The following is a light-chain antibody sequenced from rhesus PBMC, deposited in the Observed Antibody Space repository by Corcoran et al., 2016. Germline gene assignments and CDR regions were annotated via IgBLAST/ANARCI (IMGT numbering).Light chain of an antibody. V-gene: IGLV2-19*02. CDR3: SSFTGGTTKYV. CDR2: EVT. CDR1: SSDIGSFHA. J-gene: IGLJ1*01. Sequence: QAAPTQSPSVSGSAGPSVTISCTGTSSDIGSFHAVSWYQQHPGKAPKLMIYEVTKRPSGVPDRFSGSKSGNTASLTISGLQAEDEADYYCSSFTGGTTKYVFGTGTRFTLL.